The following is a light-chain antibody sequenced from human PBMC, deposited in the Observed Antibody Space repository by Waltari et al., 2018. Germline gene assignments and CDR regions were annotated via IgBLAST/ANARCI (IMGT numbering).Light chain of an antibody. CDR1: QSISSW. J-gene: IGKJ1*01. CDR3: QQYNSYWT. V-gene: IGKV1-5*03. CDR2: KAS. Sequence: DIQMTQSPSTLSASVGDRVTITCRASQSISSWLAWYQQKPGKAPKLLIYKASSLESGFPSRFSGSGSGTEFTLTISSLQPDDFATYYCQQYNSYWTFGQGTKVESK.